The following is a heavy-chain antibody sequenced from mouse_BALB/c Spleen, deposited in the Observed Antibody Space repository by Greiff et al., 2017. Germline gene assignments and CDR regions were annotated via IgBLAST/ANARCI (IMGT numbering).Heavy chain of an antibody. V-gene: IGHV5-6-3*01. J-gene: IGHJ4*01. Sequence: EVMLVESGGGLVQPGGSLKLSCAASGFTFSSYGMSWVRQTPDKRLELVATINSNGGSTYYPDSVKGRFTISRDNAKNTLYLQMSSLKSEDTAMYYCARGSYGNYGDYYAMDYWGQGTSVTVSS. CDR1: GFTFSSYG. CDR3: ARGSYGNYGDYYAMDY. D-gene: IGHD2-10*02. CDR2: INSNGGST.